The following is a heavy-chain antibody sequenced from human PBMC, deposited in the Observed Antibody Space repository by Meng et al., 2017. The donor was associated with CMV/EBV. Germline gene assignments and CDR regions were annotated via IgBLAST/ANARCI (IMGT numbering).Heavy chain of an antibody. D-gene: IGHD2-2*01. Sequence: VSSNYMSWVRQTPRKGLEWVSVLYSGGSTYYVDSVEGRFTISRDNSKNTLYLQMNSLRAEDTAVYYCARQTVVPAAIGFTGWFDPWGQGTLVTVSS. CDR3: ARQTVVPAAIGFTGWFDP. CDR2: LYSGGST. CDR1: VSSNY. V-gene: IGHV3-53*01. J-gene: IGHJ5*02.